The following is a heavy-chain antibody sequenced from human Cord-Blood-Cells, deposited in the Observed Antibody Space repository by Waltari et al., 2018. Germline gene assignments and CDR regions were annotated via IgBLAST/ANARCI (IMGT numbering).Heavy chain of an antibody. D-gene: IGHD2-2*02. CDR3: ARSSGYCSSTSCYKEFDY. J-gene: IGHJ4*02. CDR1: GGTFSSYA. CDR2: IIPIFGTA. V-gene: IGHV1-69*01. Sequence: QVQLVQSGAEVKKPGYSVKVSCKASGGTFSSYAISWVRQAPGQGLEWMGGIIPIFGTANDAQKFQGRVTITADESTSTAYMGLSSLRSEDTAVYYCARSSGYCSSTSCYKEFDYWGQGTLVTVSS.